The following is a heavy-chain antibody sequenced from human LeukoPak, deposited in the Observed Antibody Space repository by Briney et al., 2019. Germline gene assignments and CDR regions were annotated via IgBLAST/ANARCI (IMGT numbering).Heavy chain of an antibody. D-gene: IGHD2-2*01. CDR1: VYTFTSYG. CDR3: ARGYCSSTSCYAPPDY. V-gene: IGHV1-18*01. J-gene: IGHJ4*02. CDR2: ISAYNGNT. Sequence: ASVKVSSTTSVYTFTSYGISWVRQAPGQGLEWIGWISAYNGNTNYAQKLQGRVTMTTDTSTSTAYMELRSLRSDDTAVYYCARGYCSSTSCYAPPDYWGQGTLVTVSS.